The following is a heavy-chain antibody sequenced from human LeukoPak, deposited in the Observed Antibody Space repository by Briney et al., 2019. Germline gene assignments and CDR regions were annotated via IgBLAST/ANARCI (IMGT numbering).Heavy chain of an antibody. V-gene: IGHV3-30*01. D-gene: IGHD5-24*01. CDR1: GFTFSSYA. Sequence: GGSLRLFCAASGFTFSSYATHWVRQAPGKGLEWVAVISYDGSNKYYADSVKGRFTISRDTSKNTLYLQMNSLRAEDTAVYYCARSLEMATINPFGYWGQGTLVTVSS. CDR3: ARSLEMATINPFGY. CDR2: ISYDGSNK. J-gene: IGHJ4*02.